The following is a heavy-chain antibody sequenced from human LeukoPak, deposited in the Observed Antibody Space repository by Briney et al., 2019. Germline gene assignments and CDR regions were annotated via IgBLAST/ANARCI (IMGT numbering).Heavy chain of an antibody. CDR2: ISSSSSYI. D-gene: IGHD3-10*01. CDR3: AREGYGSGSYEDI. J-gene: IGHJ3*02. CDR1: GFTFSNSG. Sequence: GGSLRLSCVASGFTFSNSGMIWVRQALGKGLEWVSSISSSSSYIYYVASVQGRLTISRDNAKNSLYLHMNSLRDDDTAVYYCAREGYGSGSYEDIWGQGTMVTVSS. V-gene: IGHV3-21*04.